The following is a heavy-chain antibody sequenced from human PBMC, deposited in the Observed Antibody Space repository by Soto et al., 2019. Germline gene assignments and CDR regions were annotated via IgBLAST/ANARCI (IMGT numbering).Heavy chain of an antibody. D-gene: IGHD3-9*01. CDR2: IKQDGSEK. Sequence: EVQLVESGGRLVQPGGSLRLSCAASGFTFSSYWMSWVRQAPGKGLEWVANIKQDGSEKYYVDSVKGRFTISRDNAKNSLYLQMNSLRAEDTAVYYCARETLDILTGYYPADYWGQGTLVTVSS. CDR3: ARETLDILTGYYPADY. J-gene: IGHJ4*02. V-gene: IGHV3-7*01. CDR1: GFTFSSYW.